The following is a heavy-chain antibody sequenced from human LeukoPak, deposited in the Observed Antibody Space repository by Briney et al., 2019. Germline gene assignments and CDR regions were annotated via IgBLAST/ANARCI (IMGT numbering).Heavy chain of an antibody. CDR1: GYTFTSYG. Sequence: ASVKGSCKASGYTFTSYGISWVRQAPGQGLEWMGWISAYNGNTNYAQKLQGRVTMTTDTSTSTAYMELRSLRSDDTAVYYCARDTESPLGYCTNGVCLGDYWVQGTLVTVSS. CDR2: ISAYNGNT. CDR3: ARDTESPLGYCTNGVCLGDY. J-gene: IGHJ4*02. V-gene: IGHV1-18*01. D-gene: IGHD2-8*01.